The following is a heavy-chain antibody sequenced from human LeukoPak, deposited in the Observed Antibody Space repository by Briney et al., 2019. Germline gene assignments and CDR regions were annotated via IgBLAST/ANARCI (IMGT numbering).Heavy chain of an antibody. CDR2: IYYSGST. D-gene: IGHD6-19*01. J-gene: IGHJ3*02. Sequence: SETLSLTCTVSGGSISSYYWSWIRQPPGKGLEWIGCIYYSGSTNYNPSLKSRVTVSVETSKNQFSLKLSSVTAADTAVYYCARRRSSGWTDAFDIWGQGTMVTVSS. CDR1: GGSISSYY. CDR3: ARRRSSGWTDAFDI. V-gene: IGHV4-59*08.